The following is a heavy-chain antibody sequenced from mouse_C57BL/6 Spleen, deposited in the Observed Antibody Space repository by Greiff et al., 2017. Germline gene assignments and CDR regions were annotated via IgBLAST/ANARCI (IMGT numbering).Heavy chain of an antibody. CDR1: GYTFTDYY. J-gene: IGHJ4*01. Sequence: EVQLQQSGPELVKPGASVKISCKASGYTFTDYYMNWVKQSHGKSLEWIGDINPNNGGTSYNQKFKGKATLTVDKSSSTAYMELRSLTSEDSAVYYCARWGQDAMDYWGQGTSVTVSS. D-gene: IGHD3-3*01. CDR3: ARWGQDAMDY. CDR2: INPNNGGT. V-gene: IGHV1-26*01.